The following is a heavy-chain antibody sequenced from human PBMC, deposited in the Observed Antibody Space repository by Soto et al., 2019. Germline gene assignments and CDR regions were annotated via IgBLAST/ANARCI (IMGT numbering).Heavy chain of an antibody. CDR3: ARDLGFGYSSSSAGYYYYGMDV. V-gene: IGHV4-31*03. J-gene: IGHJ6*02. CDR2: IYYSGST. Sequence: SETLSLTCTVSGGSISSGGYYWSWIRQHPGKGLEWIGYIYYSGSTYYNPSLKSRVTISVDTSKNQFSLKLSSVTAADTAVYYCARDLGFGYSSSSAGYYYYGMDVWGQGTTVTVSS. CDR1: GGSISSGGYY. D-gene: IGHD6-6*01.